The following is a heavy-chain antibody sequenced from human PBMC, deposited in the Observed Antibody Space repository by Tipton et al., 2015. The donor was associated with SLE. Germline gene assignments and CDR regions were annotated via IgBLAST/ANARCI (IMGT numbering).Heavy chain of an antibody. CDR1: DVPISNNDYY. J-gene: IGHJ2*01. D-gene: IGHD1-7*01. V-gene: IGHV4-61*09. Sequence: LRLSCTVSDVPISNNDYYWTWIRQPAGKALEWIGHIHASGYTNYHPSLKSRVTMSLDTSENQFSLRLTSVTAADTAIYYCARDQGTDNGHYWFFDLWGRGTLVSVSS. CDR3: ARDQGTDNGHYWFFDL. CDR2: IHASGYT.